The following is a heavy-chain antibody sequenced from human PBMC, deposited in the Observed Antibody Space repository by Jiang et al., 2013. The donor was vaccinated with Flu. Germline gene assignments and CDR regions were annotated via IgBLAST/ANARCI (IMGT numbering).Heavy chain of an antibody. CDR3: ARGWKEEKAAIPDWYSDL. V-gene: IGHV6-1*01. J-gene: IGHJ2*01. Sequence: QTLSLTCAISGDSVSSNSAAWNWIRQSPSRGLEWLGRTYYRSNWYNDYAVSVQGRISINPDTSKNQFSLQLKSVTPEDTAVYYCARGWKEEKAAIPDWYSDLWGRGILVTVSS. D-gene: IGHD2-21*02. CDR1: GDSVSSNSAA. CDR2: TYYRSNWYN.